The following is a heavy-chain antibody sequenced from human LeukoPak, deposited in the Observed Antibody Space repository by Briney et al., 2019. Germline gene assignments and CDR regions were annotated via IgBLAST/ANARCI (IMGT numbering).Heavy chain of an antibody. D-gene: IGHD3-10*01. CDR3: AKDRVVANYYYMDV. Sequence: PGGSLRLSYAASGLTFSSYGMHWVRQAPGKGLEWVAVIWYDGSNKYYADSVKGRFTISRDNSKNTLYLQMNSLRAEDTAVYYCAKDRVVANYYYMDVWGKGTTVTVSS. CDR2: IWYDGSNK. CDR1: GLTFSSYG. V-gene: IGHV3-33*06. J-gene: IGHJ6*03.